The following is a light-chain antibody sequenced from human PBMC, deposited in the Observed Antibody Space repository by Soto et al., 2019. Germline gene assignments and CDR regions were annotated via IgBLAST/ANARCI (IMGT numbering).Light chain of an antibody. J-gene: IGLJ1*01. Sequence: QSALTQPASVSGSPGQSITISCTGTSSDVGGYNYVSWYQQHPGTAPKLMIYDVSNRPSGVSNRFSGSKSGNTASLTISGLQAEDEADYYCSSYTSSSTLCVFGTGPKVTVL. CDR3: SSYTSSSTLCV. CDR2: DVS. CDR1: SSDVGGYNY. V-gene: IGLV2-14*01.